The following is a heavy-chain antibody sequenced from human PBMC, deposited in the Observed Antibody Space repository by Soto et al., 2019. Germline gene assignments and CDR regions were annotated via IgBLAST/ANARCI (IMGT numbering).Heavy chain of an antibody. CDR1: GLPLSDSA. V-gene: IGHV3-73*01. D-gene: IGHD3-10*01. J-gene: IGHJ6*03. CDR3: TSHAGGQVEHSFYYYFMDF. CDR2: IRTKTNTYAT. Sequence: ESGGGLVQPGGPLKLACLASGLPLSDSAVHWVRKASGKGLEWVGRIRTKTNTYATTYGASVRGRFTLSRDDSKNTAYLQMHNLQSEDIAVYYCTSHAGGQVEHSFYYYFMDFWGKGTTVSV.